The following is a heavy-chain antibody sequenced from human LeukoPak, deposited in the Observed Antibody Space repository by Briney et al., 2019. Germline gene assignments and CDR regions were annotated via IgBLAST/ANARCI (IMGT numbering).Heavy chain of an antibody. J-gene: IGHJ3*02. D-gene: IGHD3-10*01. CDR1: GGTFISYA. V-gene: IGHV1-69*13. Sequence: ASVKVSCKASGGTFISYAISGVGQAPGEGREWMGGVIPIFGTANYAQKFQGRGTITADEATSTPYMEQSTLRSEDTTVYYCASTPRARLSGSSSRRPNAFDIWGQGTMVTVSS. CDR2: VIPIFGTA. CDR3: ASTPRARLSGSSSRRPNAFDI.